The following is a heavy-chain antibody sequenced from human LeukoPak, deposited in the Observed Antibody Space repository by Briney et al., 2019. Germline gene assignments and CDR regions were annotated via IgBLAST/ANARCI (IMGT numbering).Heavy chain of an antibody. CDR1: GGSISSSTDY. J-gene: IGHJ6*03. CDR3: ARHCGSSQTFYYYYYYMDV. D-gene: IGHD6-13*01. Sequence: PSETLSLTCTVSGGSISSSTDYWGWIRQAPGKGLEWIGSIYYHENTYYNSSLKSRVTISVDTSKNQFSLKLNSVTAADTAVYYCARHCGSSQTFYYYYYYMDVWGKGTTVTISS. V-gene: IGHV4-39*01. CDR2: IYYHENT.